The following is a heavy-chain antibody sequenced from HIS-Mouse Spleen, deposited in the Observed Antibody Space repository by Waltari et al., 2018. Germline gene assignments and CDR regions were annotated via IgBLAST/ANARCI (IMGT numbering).Heavy chain of an antibody. Sequence: EVQLVESGGGWVQPGGSLRLSCAASGFICRSSRVRWSRQDPGKGLEWVANIKQDGSEKYYVDSVKGRFTISRDNAKNSLYLQMNSLRAEDTAVYYCAREGDSGSYFDYWGQGTLVTVSS. CDR1: GFICRSSR. V-gene: IGHV3-7*01. CDR3: AREGDSGSYFDY. CDR2: IKQDGSEK. J-gene: IGHJ4*02. D-gene: IGHD1-26*01.